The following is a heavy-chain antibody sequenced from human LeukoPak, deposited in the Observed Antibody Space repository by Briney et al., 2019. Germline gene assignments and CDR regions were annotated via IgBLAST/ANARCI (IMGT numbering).Heavy chain of an antibody. D-gene: IGHD6-19*01. Sequence: SLRLSCSAAGFTFSSHAMHWVRQAPGKGLEYVSAISSNGGSTYYADSVKGRFTISRDNSKNTLYLQMSSLRAEDTAVYYCVKDQYSSGCPDYWGQGTLVTVSS. V-gene: IGHV3-64D*06. CDR2: ISSNGGST. CDR3: VKDQYSSGCPDY. J-gene: IGHJ4*02. CDR1: GFTFSSHA.